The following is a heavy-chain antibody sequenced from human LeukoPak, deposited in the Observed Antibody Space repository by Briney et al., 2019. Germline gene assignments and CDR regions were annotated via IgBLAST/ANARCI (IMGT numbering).Heavy chain of an antibody. CDR2: ISYDGSNK. J-gene: IGHJ4*02. Sequence: PGGSLRLSCEASGFTFCSHAMYWVRQAPGKGLEWVAVISYDGSNKYYADSVKGRFTISRDNSKNTLYLQMNSLRAEDTAVYYCAKLRPPDILTGPFDYWGQGTLVTVSS. CDR3: AKLRPPDILTGPFDY. CDR1: GFTFCSHA. V-gene: IGHV3-30*18. D-gene: IGHD3-9*01.